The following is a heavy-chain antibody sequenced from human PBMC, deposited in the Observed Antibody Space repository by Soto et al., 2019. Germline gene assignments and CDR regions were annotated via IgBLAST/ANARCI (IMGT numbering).Heavy chain of an antibody. V-gene: IGHV4-39*01. J-gene: IGHJ3*02. CDR3: ARPPPDYYTAFDI. D-gene: IGHD3-10*01. Sequence: PSETLSLTCTVSGDSITSNSYFWAWIRQPPGKGLEWIGSIYYSGTTYYNPSLKSRVTISVDRSKNQFSLRLSSVTAADTAVYNCARPPPDYYTAFDIWGQGTMVTVS. CDR1: GDSITSNSYF. CDR2: IYYSGTT.